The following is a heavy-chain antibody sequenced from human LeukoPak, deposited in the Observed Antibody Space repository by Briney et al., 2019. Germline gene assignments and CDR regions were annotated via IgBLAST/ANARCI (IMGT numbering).Heavy chain of an antibody. CDR3: AKDGGGYCSGGSCYPDY. CDR2: ISGSGGST. CDR1: GFTFSSYA. J-gene: IGHJ4*02. D-gene: IGHD2-15*01. V-gene: IGHV3-23*01. Sequence: GGSLRLSCAASGFTFSSYAMSWVRQAPGKGLEWVSAISGSGGSTNYADSVKGRFTISRDNSKNTLYLQMNSLRAEDTAVYYCAKDGGGYCSGGSCYPDYWGQGTLVTVSS.